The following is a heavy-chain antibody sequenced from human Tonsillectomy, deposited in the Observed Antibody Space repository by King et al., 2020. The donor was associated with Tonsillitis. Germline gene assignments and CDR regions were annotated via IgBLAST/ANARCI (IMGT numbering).Heavy chain of an antibody. J-gene: IGHJ5*02. CDR1: GGSINSVGYS. CDR2: INHSGST. D-gene: IGHD3-3*01. CDR3: ARVRFPLRFQAWCDP. Sequence: LQLQESGPGLVKSSQTLSLTCAVSGGSINSVGYSWNWIRQPPGKGLEWIGYINHSGSTYYNPSLKSLKSRVTISIDTSKSQFSLKLTSVTAADTAVYYCARVRFPLRFQAWCDPWGQGTLVTVSS. V-gene: IGHV4-30-2*01.